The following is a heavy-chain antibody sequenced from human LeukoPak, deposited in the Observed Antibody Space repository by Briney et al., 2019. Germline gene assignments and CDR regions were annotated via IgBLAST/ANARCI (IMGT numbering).Heavy chain of an antibody. CDR2: ISGSGGST. CDR1: GFTFSSYA. D-gene: IGHD5-18*01. V-gene: IGHV3-23*01. Sequence: GGSLRLSCAASGFTFSSYAMSWVRQAPGKGLEWVSAISGSGGSTYYADSVKGRFTISRDNSKNTLYLQMNSLRAEDTAVYYCAKGYEHGYSYGYYFDYWGQGTLVTVSS. CDR3: AKGYEHGYSYGYYFDY. J-gene: IGHJ4*02.